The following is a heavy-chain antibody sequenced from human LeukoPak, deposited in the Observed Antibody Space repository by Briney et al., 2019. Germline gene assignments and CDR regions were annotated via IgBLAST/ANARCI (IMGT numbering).Heavy chain of an antibody. J-gene: IGHJ3*02. V-gene: IGHV5-51*01. CDR1: GYSFTSYW. Sequence: GESLKISCKGSGYSFTSYWIGWVRQMPGKGLEWMGIIYPGDSDTRYSPSFQGQVTISADKSISTAYLQWSSLKASDTAMYYCARRLPGGTMSNPGAFDIWGQGTMVGVSS. CDR3: ARRLPGGTMSNPGAFDI. D-gene: IGHD3-10*02. CDR2: IYPGDSDT.